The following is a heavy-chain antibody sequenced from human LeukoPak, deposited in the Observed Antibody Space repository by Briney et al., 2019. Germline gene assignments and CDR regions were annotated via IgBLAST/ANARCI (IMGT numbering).Heavy chain of an antibody. D-gene: IGHD3-3*01. Sequence: ASVKVSCKASGGTFSSYAISWVRQAPGQGLEWMGWISAYNGNTNYAQKLQGRVTMTTDTSTSTAYMELRSLRSDDTAVYYCARDPATYYDFWSGYYTGIGPDYWGQGTLVTVSS. V-gene: IGHV1-18*01. J-gene: IGHJ4*02. CDR3: ARDPATYYDFWSGYYTGIGPDY. CDR2: ISAYNGNT. CDR1: GGTFSSYA.